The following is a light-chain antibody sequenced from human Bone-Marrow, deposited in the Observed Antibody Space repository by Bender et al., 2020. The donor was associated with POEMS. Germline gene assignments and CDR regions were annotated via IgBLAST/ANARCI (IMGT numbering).Light chain of an antibody. CDR2: EIT. CDR3: AVWDDSLNGWV. J-gene: IGLJ3*02. V-gene: IGLV2-14*02. Sequence: QSALTQPASVSGSPGQSITISCTGPNSVFGTYDLVSWYQQRPGEAPKLIIYEITRRPSEVPDRFSGSRSGTSASLAISGLQSEDEADYYCAVWDDSLNGWVFGGGTKLTVL. CDR1: NSVFGTYDL.